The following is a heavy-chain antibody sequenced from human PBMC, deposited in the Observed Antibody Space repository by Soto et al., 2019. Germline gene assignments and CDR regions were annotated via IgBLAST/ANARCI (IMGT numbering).Heavy chain of an antibody. D-gene: IGHD2-2*01. J-gene: IGHJ6*02. CDR3: ARVLVPAALGDYGMDV. Sequence: GASVKVSCKASGYTFTSYDINWVRQATGQGLEWMGWMNPNSGNTGYAQKFQGRVTMTRNTSISTAYMELSSLRSEDTAVYYCARVLVPAALGDYGMDVWGQGTTVTVS. V-gene: IGHV1-8*01. CDR1: GYTFTSYD. CDR2: MNPNSGNT.